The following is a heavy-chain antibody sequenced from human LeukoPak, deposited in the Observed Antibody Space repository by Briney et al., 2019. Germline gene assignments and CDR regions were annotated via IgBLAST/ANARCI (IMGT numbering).Heavy chain of an antibody. V-gene: IGHV3-23*01. CDR2: ISGSGGST. CDR1: GFTFSSYA. D-gene: IGHD3-9*01. CDR3: ACALYDILTGYYREPYDY. Sequence: GGSLRLSCAASGFTFSSYAMSWVRQAPGKGLEWVSAISGSGGSTYYADSVKGRFTISRDNSKNTLYLQMNSLRAEDTAVYYCACALYDILTGYYREPYDYWGQGTLVTVSS. J-gene: IGHJ4*02.